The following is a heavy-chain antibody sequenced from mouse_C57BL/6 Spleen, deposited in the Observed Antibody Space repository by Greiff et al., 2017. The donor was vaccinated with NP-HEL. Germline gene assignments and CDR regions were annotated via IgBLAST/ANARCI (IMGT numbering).Heavy chain of an antibody. Sequence: QVQLQQPGAELVKPGASVKLSCKASGYNFTSYWMHWVKQRPGQGLEWIGMIHPNSGSTNYNEKFKSKATMTVDKSSSTAYMQLSSLTSEDSAVYYCARWELGFNYFDYWGQGTTLTVSS. D-gene: IGHD4-1*01. CDR3: ARWELGFNYFDY. J-gene: IGHJ2*01. CDR2: IHPNSGST. CDR1: GYNFTSYW. V-gene: IGHV1-64*01.